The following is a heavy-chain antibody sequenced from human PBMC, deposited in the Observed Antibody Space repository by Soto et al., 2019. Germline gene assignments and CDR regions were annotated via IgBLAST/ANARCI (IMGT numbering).Heavy chain of an antibody. D-gene: IGHD2-21*02. CDR3: ARGSDGVWNWFDP. J-gene: IGHJ5*02. Sequence: NPSETLSLTCAVSGGSISSGFYSWMWIRQPPGQGLEWIGYIYNSGNTYYNPSPMSRVTISVDRSQNHFSLKLTSVTAADTAVYYCARGSDGVWNWFDPWGQGTQVTVSS. CDR1: GGSISSGFYS. V-gene: IGHV4-30-2*01. CDR2: IYNSGNT.